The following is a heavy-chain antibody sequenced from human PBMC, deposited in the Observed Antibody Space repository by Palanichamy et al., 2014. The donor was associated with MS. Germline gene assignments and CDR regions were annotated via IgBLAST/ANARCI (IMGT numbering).Heavy chain of an antibody. J-gene: IGHJ4*02. CDR2: ISGSGDST. Sequence: EVQLLESGGGLVQPGGSLRLSCAASGFTFNTYAMSWVRQAPGKGLDWVSAISGSGDSTYYTDSVKGRFTISRDNFKNTLYLQMNGLRAEGTAVYYCAKALYTDTRGTDYWGQGTLVTVSS. CDR1: GFTFNTYA. CDR3: AKALYTDTRGTDY. V-gene: IGHV3-23*01. D-gene: IGHD2-2*02.